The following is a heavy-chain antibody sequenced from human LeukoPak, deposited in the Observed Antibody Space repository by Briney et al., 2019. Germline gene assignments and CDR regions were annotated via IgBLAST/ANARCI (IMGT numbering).Heavy chain of an antibody. CDR2: INPSGGST. Sequence: GASVKVSCKASGYTFTSYYMHWVRQAPGQGLEWMGIINPSGGSTSYAQKFQGRVTMTRDMSTSTVYMELSSLRSEDTAVYYCAREARGIAARPHWFDPWGQGTLVTVSS. D-gene: IGHD6-6*01. V-gene: IGHV1-46*01. J-gene: IGHJ5*02. CDR1: GYTFTSYY. CDR3: AREARGIAARPHWFDP.